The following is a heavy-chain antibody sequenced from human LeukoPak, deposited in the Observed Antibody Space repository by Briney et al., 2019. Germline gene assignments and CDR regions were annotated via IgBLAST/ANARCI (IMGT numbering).Heavy chain of an antibody. CDR2: IYFSGST. CDR1: GGSISSYY. CDR3: ARTPIKFDWDYYYYYGMDV. D-gene: IGHD3-9*01. Sequence: SETLSLTCTVSGGSISSYYWSWIRQPPGKGLEWIGYIYFSGSTNYNPSLKSRVTISVDTSKNQFSLKLSSVTAADTAVCYCARTPIKFDWDYYYYYGMDVWGQGTTVTVSS. J-gene: IGHJ6*02. V-gene: IGHV4-59*01.